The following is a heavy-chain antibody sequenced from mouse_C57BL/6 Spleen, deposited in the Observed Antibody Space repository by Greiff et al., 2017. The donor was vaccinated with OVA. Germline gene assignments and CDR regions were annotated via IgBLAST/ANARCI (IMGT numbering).Heavy chain of an antibody. D-gene: IGHD5-1*01. V-gene: IGHV1-19*01. Sequence: EVQLVESGPVLVKPGASVKMSCKASGYTFTDYYMNWVKQSHGKSLEWIGVINPYNGGTSYNQKFKGKATLTVDKSSSTAYMELNSLTSEDSAVYYCARGREYSHWGQGTTLTVSS. CDR1: GYTFTDYY. CDR2: INPYNGGT. CDR3: ARGREYSH. J-gene: IGHJ2*01.